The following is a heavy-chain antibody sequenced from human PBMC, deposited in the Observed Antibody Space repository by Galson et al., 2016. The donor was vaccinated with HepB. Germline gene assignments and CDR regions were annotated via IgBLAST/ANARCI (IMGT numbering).Heavy chain of an antibody. V-gene: IGHV5-51*03. Sequence: QSGAEVKKPGESLQISCKGSGYSFTTYWIAWVRQVPGAGLEWMGMIYPGDSDTRYCPSFQGQVTISSDRSISTAYLQWSSLTASDTAIYYCARRYSASSRDGLDHWGQGTLVTVSS. CDR3: ARRYSASSRDGLDH. CDR2: IYPGDSDT. CDR1: GYSFTTYW. J-gene: IGHJ4*02. D-gene: IGHD6-6*01.